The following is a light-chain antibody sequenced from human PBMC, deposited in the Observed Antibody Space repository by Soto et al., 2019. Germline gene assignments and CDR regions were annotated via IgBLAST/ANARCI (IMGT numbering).Light chain of an antibody. CDR1: QSVSSSY. J-gene: IGKJ1*01. V-gene: IGKV3-20*01. Sequence: EIVLTHSPGTLSLSPWERATLSLRASQSVSSSYLAWYQQKPGQAPRLLIYGASSRATGIPDRFSGSGSGTDFTLTISRLEPEDFAVYYCQHYGSSPETFGQGTKVDNK. CDR2: GAS. CDR3: QHYGSSPET.